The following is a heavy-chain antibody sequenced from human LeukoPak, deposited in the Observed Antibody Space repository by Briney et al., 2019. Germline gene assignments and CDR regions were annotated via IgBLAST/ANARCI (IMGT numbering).Heavy chain of an antibody. Sequence: GGSLRLSCVASGFIFSSYGMSWVRQAPGKGLEWVSAISGSGGSTYYPGSVKGRFTISRENAKNSLYLQMNSLRAGDTAVYYCARGVEGWLRGYYYYMDVWGKGTTVTISS. V-gene: IGHV3-23*01. CDR3: ARGVEGWLRGYYYYMDV. J-gene: IGHJ6*03. D-gene: IGHD5-24*01. CDR1: GFIFSSYG. CDR2: ISGSGGST.